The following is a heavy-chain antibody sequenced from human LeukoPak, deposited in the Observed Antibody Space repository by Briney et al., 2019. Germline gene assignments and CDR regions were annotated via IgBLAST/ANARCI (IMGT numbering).Heavy chain of an antibody. Sequence: GGSLRLSCAASGFTFTSYGMHWVRQAPGKGLEWVAIISYDGILKNYADSVKGRFTISRDNSRNTLYLQMNNLRAEDTAVYYCAKALAYSSGYLKWGENSEDYYYYYAMDVWGQGTTVTVSS. CDR1: GFTFTSYG. V-gene: IGHV3-30*18. CDR3: AKALAYSSGYLKWGENSEDYYYYYAMDV. CDR2: ISYDGILK. D-gene: IGHD6-19*01. J-gene: IGHJ6*02.